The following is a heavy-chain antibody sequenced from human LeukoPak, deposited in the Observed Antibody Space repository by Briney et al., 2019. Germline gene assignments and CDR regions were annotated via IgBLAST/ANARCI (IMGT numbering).Heavy chain of an antibody. CDR2: IYYSGRT. J-gene: IGHJ4*02. D-gene: IGHD3-10*01. CDR3: ARQGFVVSIVREVITKNPTYYFDH. Sequence: SETLSLTCTVSGGSISSSSYFWGWIRQPPGRGLEWVGSIYYSGRTYYNPSLKTRVTISVDTYKNQFSLKLGSVAAADTAVYYCARQGFVVSIVREVITKNPTYYFDHWGQGTLVSVSS. V-gene: IGHV4-39*01. CDR1: GGSISSSSYF.